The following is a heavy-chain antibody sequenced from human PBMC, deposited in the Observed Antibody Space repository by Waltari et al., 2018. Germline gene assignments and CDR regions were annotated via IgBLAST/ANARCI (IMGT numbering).Heavy chain of an antibody. CDR3: TFVAGPVY. Sequence: EVQLVESGGGLVPPGGSLRLSCAASGSRFTDYFMHWVRQVPGKGLEWVSRINIEGTYTDYAYSVKGRFTISRDNARKMVYLQMNSLRAEDAGLYYCTFVAGPVYWGLGTPVTVSS. D-gene: IGHD3-3*02. CDR2: INIEGTYT. V-gene: IGHV3-74*01. J-gene: IGHJ4*02. CDR1: GSRFTDYF.